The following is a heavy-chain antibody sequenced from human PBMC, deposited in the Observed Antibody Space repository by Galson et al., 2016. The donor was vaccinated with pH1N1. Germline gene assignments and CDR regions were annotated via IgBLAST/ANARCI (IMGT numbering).Heavy chain of an antibody. CDR3: GRDLAGISAKNAFDI. CDR2: MSSSGRT. CDR1: GGSISSHY. J-gene: IGHJ3*02. V-gene: IGHV4-59*11. D-gene: IGHD4/OR15-4a*01. Sequence: SETLSLTCSVSGGSISSHYWRWVRQPPGKGLEWVGYMSSSGRTNYNPSLKSRVTISVDTSKNQFSPKLSSVTGADSAVYYCGRDLAGISAKNAFDIWGQRTKVTVS.